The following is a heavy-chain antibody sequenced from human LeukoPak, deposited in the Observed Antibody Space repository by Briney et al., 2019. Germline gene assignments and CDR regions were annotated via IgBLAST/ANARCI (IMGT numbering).Heavy chain of an antibody. CDR1: GGSINSGDFH. CDR2: INYRGST. V-gene: IGHV4-30-4*01. CDR3: ASLGGYYNY. D-gene: IGHD3-22*01. Sequence: SETLSLTCSVSGGSINSGDFHWSWIRQSPGKGLEWIGYINYRGSTDYNSSLKSRLILSVNTSKNHFSLKLNSVTAADTAVYYCASLGGYYNYWGQGRLVIVSS. J-gene: IGHJ4*02.